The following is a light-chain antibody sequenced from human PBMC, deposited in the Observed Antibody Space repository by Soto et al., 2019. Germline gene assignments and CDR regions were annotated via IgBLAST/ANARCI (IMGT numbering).Light chain of an antibody. Sequence: QSVLTQPPSVSGAPGQRVTISCTGSSSNIGAGYDVHWYQQLPGTAPKLLIYANTNRPSGVPDRFSGSKSGTSASLAITGLQAEDEADYYCQSYDSSLSAHYVFGTGTKVTVL. CDR3: QSYDSSLSAHYV. CDR1: SSNIGAGYD. CDR2: ANT. J-gene: IGLJ1*01. V-gene: IGLV1-40*01.